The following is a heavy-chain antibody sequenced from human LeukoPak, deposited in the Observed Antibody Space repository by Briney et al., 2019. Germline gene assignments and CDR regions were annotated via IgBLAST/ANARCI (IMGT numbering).Heavy chain of an antibody. CDR3: AKFSGFAAEPHY. CDR1: GFTFSSYG. D-gene: IGHD1-14*01. Sequence: GGSLRLSCAASGFTFSSYGMHWVRQAPGKGLEWVAVISYDGSNKYYADSVKGRFTISRDNSKNTLYLQMNSLRAEDTAVYYCAKFSGFAAEPHYGGQGTLVTVS. CDR2: ISYDGSNK. J-gene: IGHJ4*02. V-gene: IGHV3-30*18.